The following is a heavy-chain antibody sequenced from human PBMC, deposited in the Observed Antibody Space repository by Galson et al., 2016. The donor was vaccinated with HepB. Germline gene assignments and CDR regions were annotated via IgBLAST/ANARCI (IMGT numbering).Heavy chain of an antibody. D-gene: IGHD3-10*01. CDR1: GFTFSSYG. Sequence: SLRLSCAASGFTFSSYGMHWVRQAPGKGLEWVALIAYDESSSYYAASVKGRFTISRDNSKNSLYLQMNSLRAADTAVYYCARVMYYGSGSYYYFDYWGQGTLVTVSS. V-gene: IGHV3-33*05. CDR3: ARVMYYGSGSYYYFDY. CDR2: IAYDESSS. J-gene: IGHJ4*02.